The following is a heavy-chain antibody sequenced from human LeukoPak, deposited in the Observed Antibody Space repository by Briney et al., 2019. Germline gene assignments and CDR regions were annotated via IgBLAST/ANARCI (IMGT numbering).Heavy chain of an antibody. CDR3: ARGLRYFDWYFSD. V-gene: IGHV4-39*01. Sequence: SETLSLTCTVSGVSISSNNYYWGWIRQPPGKGLEWIGSIYYSGSTYYNPSLKSRVTISVDTSKNQFSLKLSSVTAADTAVYYCARGLRYFDWYFSDWGQGTLVTVSS. CDR2: IYYSGST. D-gene: IGHD3-9*01. J-gene: IGHJ4*02. CDR1: GVSISSNNYY.